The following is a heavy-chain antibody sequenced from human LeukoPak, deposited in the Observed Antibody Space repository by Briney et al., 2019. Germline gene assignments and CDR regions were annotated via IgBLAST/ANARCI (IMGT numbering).Heavy chain of an antibody. V-gene: IGHV1-2*04. CDR1: GYTFTSYD. CDR2: INPNSGGT. J-gene: IGHJ4*02. Sequence: ASVKVSCKASGYTFTSYDINWVRQAPGQGLEWMGWINPNSGGTNYAQKFQGWVTMTRDTSISTAYMELSRLRSDDTAVYYCARASLHGGFDYWGQGTLVTVSS. D-gene: IGHD3-16*01. CDR3: ARASLHGGFDY.